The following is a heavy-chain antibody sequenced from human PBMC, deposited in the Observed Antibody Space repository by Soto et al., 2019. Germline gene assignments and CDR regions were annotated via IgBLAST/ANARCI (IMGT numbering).Heavy chain of an antibody. CDR2: ISSSGGTI. CDR1: GFTFSDYY. CDR3: ARAGDCSGGSCYSGVYFDY. J-gene: IGHJ4*02. Sequence: QVQLVESGGGLVKPGGSLRLSCAASGFTFSDYYMNWIRQPPGKGLQWISYISSSGGTIYYADSVKGRFTVSRDNAKNSLSLQRNSLRAEDTAVYYCARAGDCSGGSCYSGVYFDYCGQGTLVTVSS. V-gene: IGHV3-11*01. D-gene: IGHD2-15*01.